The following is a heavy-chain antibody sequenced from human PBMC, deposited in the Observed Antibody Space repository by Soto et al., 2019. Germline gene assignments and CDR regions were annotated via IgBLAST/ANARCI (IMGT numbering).Heavy chain of an antibody. J-gene: IGHJ6*02. CDR1: GFTFSSHA. CDR2: ISGSGGST. D-gene: IGHD3-3*01. Sequence: PGGSLRLSCAASGFTFSSHAMSWVRQAPGKGLEWVSAISGSGGSTYYADSVKGRFTISRDNSKNTLYLQMNSLRAEDTAVYYCAKGAPDYDFWSGPVAYYYGMDVWGQGTTVTVSS. CDR3: AKGAPDYDFWSGPVAYYYGMDV. V-gene: IGHV3-23*01.